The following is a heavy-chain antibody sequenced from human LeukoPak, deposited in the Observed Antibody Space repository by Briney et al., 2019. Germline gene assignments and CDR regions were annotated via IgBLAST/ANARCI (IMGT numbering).Heavy chain of an antibody. Sequence: PSETLSLTCSVSGGSIISSNYYWGWIRQPPGKGLEWIGSIYQSGSGSSYYNPSLKSRVTISVDTSKNQFSLKLSSVTAADTAVYYCARRRNLRGSAFDIWGQGTMVTVSS. CDR3: ARRRNLRGSAFDI. D-gene: IGHD2-15*01. V-gene: IGHV4-39*07. CDR1: GGSIISSNYY. CDR2: IYQSGSGSS. J-gene: IGHJ3*02.